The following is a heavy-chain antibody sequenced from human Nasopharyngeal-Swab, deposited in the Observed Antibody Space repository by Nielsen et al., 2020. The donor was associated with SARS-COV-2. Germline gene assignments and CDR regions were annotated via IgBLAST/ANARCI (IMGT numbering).Heavy chain of an antibody. CDR3: AKDMTAKYCSSTSCQREDAFDI. V-gene: IGHV3-30*02. Sequence: GGSLRLSCAASGFTFSSYGMHWVRQAPGKGLEWVAFIRYDGSNKYYADSVKSRFTISRDNSKNTLYLQMNSLRAEDTAVYYCAKDMTAKYCSSTSCQREDAFDIWGQGTMVTVSS. D-gene: IGHD2-2*01. CDR1: GFTFSSYG. J-gene: IGHJ3*02. CDR2: IRYDGSNK.